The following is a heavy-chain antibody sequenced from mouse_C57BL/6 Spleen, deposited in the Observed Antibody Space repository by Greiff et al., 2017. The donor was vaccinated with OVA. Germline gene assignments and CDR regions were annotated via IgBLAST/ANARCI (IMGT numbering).Heavy chain of an antibody. J-gene: IGHJ2*01. D-gene: IGHD2-5*01. V-gene: IGHV5-9*01. CDR1: GFTFSSYT. CDR3: ARQGYSNYFDY. Sequence: EVQLVESGGGLVKPGGSLKLSCAASGFTFSSYTMSWVRQTPEKRLEWVATISGGGGNTYYPDSVKGRFTISRDNAKNTLYLQMSSLRSEDTALYNCARQGYSNYFDYWGQGTTLTVSS. CDR2: ISGGGGNT.